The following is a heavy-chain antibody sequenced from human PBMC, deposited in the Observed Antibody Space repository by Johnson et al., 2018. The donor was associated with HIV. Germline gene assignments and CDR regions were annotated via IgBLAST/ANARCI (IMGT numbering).Heavy chain of an antibody. CDR3: ARARCSSTSCYDAFDI. CDR1: GFTFSSYD. CDR2: IGTAGDT. Sequence: EVQVVESGGGLVQPGGSLRLSCAASGFTFSSYDMHWVRQATGKGLEWVSAIGTAGDTYYPGSVKGRFTISRENAKNSLYLQMNSLRAGDTAVYYCARARCSSTSCYDAFDIWGQGTMVTVSS. J-gene: IGHJ3*02. D-gene: IGHD2-2*01. V-gene: IGHV3-13*01.